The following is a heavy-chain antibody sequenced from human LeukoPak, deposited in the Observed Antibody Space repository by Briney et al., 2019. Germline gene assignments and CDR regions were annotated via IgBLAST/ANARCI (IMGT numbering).Heavy chain of an antibody. CDR2: IFHTGST. Sequence: SETLSLTCSVSGYSISDGTYCWGWIRQPPGKGLEWIGSIFHTGSTLYNPPLRSRVTMSVDTSKNQFSLQLSSVTAADTAVFYCARHLYRRVTEYWGQGTLVTVSS. CDR1: GYSISDGTYC. J-gene: IGHJ4*02. V-gene: IGHV4-39*01. D-gene: IGHD3-16*02. CDR3: ARHLYRRVTEY.